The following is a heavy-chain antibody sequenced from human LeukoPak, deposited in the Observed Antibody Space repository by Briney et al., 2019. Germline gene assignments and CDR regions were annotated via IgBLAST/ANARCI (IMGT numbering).Heavy chain of an antibody. CDR3: ARGKVDAFDI. V-gene: IGHV3-23*01. Sequence: GGSLRLSCAAPGITFSSSAINWVRQAPGKGLEWVSAISGSGGSTYYADSVKGRFTISRDNAKNSLYLQMNSLRAEDTAVYYCARGKVDAFDIWGQGTMVTVSS. CDR1: GITFSSSA. J-gene: IGHJ3*02. CDR2: ISGSGGST.